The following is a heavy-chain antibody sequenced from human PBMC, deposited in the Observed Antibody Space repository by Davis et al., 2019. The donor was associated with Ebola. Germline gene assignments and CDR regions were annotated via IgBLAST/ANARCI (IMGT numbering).Heavy chain of an antibody. CDR2: INQDGSEK. V-gene: IGHV3-7*03. CDR1: GFTFSGHW. J-gene: IGHJ6*02. Sequence: GSLRLSCAASGFTFSGHWMTWVRQAPGKGLEWVANINQDGSEKNYVDSVKGRFTISRDNAKSSLYVYMNSLRAEDTAVYYCASNYYAMDVWGQGTTVTVSS. CDR3: ASNYYAMDV.